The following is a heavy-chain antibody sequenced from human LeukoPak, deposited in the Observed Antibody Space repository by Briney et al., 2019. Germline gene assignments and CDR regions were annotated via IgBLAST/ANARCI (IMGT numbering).Heavy chain of an antibody. J-gene: IGHJ4*02. Sequence: GGSLRLSCAASGFTFDDYGMNWVRQAPGKGLEWVSSISGRGGSTYYADSVKGRFTISRDNSKNTLYLQMNSLRAEDTAVYFCAKGRWELLTFDYWGQGALVTVSS. D-gene: IGHD1-26*01. CDR1: GFTFDDYG. V-gene: IGHV3-23*01. CDR3: AKGRWELLTFDY. CDR2: ISGRGGST.